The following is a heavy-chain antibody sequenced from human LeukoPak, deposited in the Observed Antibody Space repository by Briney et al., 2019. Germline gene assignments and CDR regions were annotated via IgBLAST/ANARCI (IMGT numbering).Heavy chain of an antibody. J-gene: IGHJ4*02. V-gene: IGHV3-23*01. D-gene: IGHD1-26*01. CDR2: ISASDNKT. CDR1: GFSFSSYA. Sequence: GGSLRLSCAASGFSFSSYAMGWVRRAPGKGLEWVSAISASDNKTYYADSVKGWLTISRDNSKHTLSLQINSLRAEDTALYYCVKDHWGSYYSLFDSWGQGTLVTVSS. CDR3: VKDHWGSYYSLFDS.